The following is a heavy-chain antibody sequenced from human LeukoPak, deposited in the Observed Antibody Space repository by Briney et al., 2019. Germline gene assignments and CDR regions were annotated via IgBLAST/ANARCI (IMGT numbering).Heavy chain of an antibody. CDR2: ISGSGGSI. CDR1: GFTFSSYA. Sequence: GGSLRLSCAASGFTFSSYAMSWVRQAPGKGLEWVSGISGSGGSIYYADSVKGRFTISRDNSKNTLYLQMNSLRAEDTAVYYCAKGDSSAYYSSFDYWGQETLVTVSS. V-gene: IGHV3-23*01. D-gene: IGHD3-22*01. J-gene: IGHJ4*02. CDR3: AKGDSSAYYSSFDY.